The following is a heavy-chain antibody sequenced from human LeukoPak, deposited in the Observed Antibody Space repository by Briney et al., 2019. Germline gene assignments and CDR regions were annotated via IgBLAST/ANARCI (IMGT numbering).Heavy chain of an antibody. Sequence: PGGSLRLSCAASGFTFSTYAVNWVRQAPGKGLEWVSTISGSGGFTYYADSVKGRFTISRDNSKNTLYLQMNSLRAEDTAVYYCAKGYCSSTSCYFHYYGMDVWGQGTTVTVSS. CDR3: AKGYCSSTSCYFHYYGMDV. CDR1: GFTFSTYA. V-gene: IGHV3-23*01. J-gene: IGHJ6*02. CDR2: ISGSGGFT. D-gene: IGHD2-2*01.